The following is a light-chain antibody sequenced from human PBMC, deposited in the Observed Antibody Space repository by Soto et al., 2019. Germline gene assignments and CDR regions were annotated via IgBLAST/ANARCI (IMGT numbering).Light chain of an antibody. CDR3: SSYTSSRTYI. J-gene: IGLJ1*01. Sequence: QLVLAQPASVSGSPGQSITISCTGTSSDVGGYNYVSWYQQHPGKAPKLIFYDVSNRPSGVSNRFSGSKSGNTASLTISGLQAEDEADYYCSSYTSSRTYIFGTGTKLTVL. CDR1: SSDVGGYNY. V-gene: IGLV2-14*03. CDR2: DVS.